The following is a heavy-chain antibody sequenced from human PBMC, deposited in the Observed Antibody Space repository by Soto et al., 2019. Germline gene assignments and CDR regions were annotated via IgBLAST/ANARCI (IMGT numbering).Heavy chain of an antibody. V-gene: IGHV1-8*01. Sequence: ASVKVSCKASGYTFTSYDINWVRQATGQGLEWMGWMNPNSGNTGYAQKFQGRVTMTRNTSISTAYMELSSLRSEDTAVYYCARGRVGIVVVVAATPADAFDIWDQGTMVTVSS. D-gene: IGHD2-15*01. CDR3: ARGRVGIVVVVAATPADAFDI. CDR1: GYTFTSYD. CDR2: MNPNSGNT. J-gene: IGHJ3*02.